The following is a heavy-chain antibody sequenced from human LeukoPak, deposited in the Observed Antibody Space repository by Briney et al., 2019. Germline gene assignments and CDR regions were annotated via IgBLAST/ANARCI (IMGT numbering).Heavy chain of an antibody. D-gene: IGHD3-10*01. Sequence: GGSLRLSCAVSGFTVNNNYMTWVRQTPGKGLEWVSIIYSDGSTYYADTVKGRFTISRHNSKNTLYLQMNSLRAEDTAMYYCARGGVGAFDIWGQGTIDSVSS. V-gene: IGHV3-53*04. CDR1: GFTVNNNY. CDR2: IYSDGST. CDR3: ARGGVGAFDI. J-gene: IGHJ3*02.